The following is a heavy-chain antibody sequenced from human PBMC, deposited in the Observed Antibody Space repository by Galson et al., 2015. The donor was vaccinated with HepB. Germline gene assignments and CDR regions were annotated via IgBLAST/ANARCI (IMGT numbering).Heavy chain of an antibody. V-gene: IGHV1-18*01. D-gene: IGHD1-7*01. CDR2: ISAYNGNT. CDR1: GDTFTRYG. CDR3: ARVRTNYVDYFDY. J-gene: IGHJ4*02. Sequence: SCEASGDTFTRYGFNWVRQAPGQGLEWMGSISAYNGNTNYAQNLQGRVTLTTDTSMSTAYMELRSLRSDDTAVYSCARVRTNYVDYFDYWGQGTLVTVSS.